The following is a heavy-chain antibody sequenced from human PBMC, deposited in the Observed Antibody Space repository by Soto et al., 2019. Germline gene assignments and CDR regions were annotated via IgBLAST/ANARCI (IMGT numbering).Heavy chain of an antibody. Sequence: GGSLRLSCAASGFTFSNYGMLWVRQAPGKGLEWVTLICSGGNNVNYADSVKGRFTISRDDSKNTLYLHMNGLRAEDTAVYYCARDLSIGGLDFRGQGTLVTVSS. CDR2: ICSGGNNV. D-gene: IGHD3-10*01. CDR1: GFTFSNYG. J-gene: IGHJ4*02. V-gene: IGHV3-33*01. CDR3: ARDLSIGGLDF.